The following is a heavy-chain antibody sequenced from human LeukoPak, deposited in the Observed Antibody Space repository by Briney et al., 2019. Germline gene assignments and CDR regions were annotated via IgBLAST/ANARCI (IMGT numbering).Heavy chain of an antibody. CDR3: SGESGAFSPFGY. CDR2: ISLSGLT. Sequence: SETLSLTCGVSGGSISSTNWWSWVRQPPGQGLEWIGEISLSGLTNYNPSLKSRVTMSLDKSKNHLSLNLTSVTAADTAVYYCSGESGAFSPFGYWGQGTLVTVSS. J-gene: IGHJ4*02. CDR1: GGSISSTNW. D-gene: IGHD1-26*01. V-gene: IGHV4-4*02.